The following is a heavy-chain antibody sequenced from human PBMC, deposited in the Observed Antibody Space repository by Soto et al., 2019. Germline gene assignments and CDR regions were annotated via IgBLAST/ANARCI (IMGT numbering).Heavy chain of an antibody. CDR2: ISSSSSYI. D-gene: IGHD6-13*01. J-gene: IGHJ6*03. V-gene: IGHV3-21*01. CDR1: GFTFSSYS. CDR3: ARDRVQPDYYYYYMDV. Sequence: EVQLVESGGGLVKPGGSLRLSCAASGFTFSSYSMNWVHQAPGKGLEWVSSISSSSSYIYYADSVKGRFTISRDNAKNSLYLQMNSLRAEDTAVYYCARDRVQPDYYYYYMDVWGKGTTVTVSS.